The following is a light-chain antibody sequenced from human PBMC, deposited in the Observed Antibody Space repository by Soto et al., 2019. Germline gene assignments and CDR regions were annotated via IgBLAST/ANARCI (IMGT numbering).Light chain of an antibody. V-gene: IGKV1-39*01. J-gene: IGKJ1*01. Sequence: DIQMTQSPSSLSASIGDRVTITCRASQSISIDLCWYQQKPGNAPKFLMYASILQGGVPSRFSGSGSGTDFTLTITSLQPEDFATYYCQQGHGTFGQGPKVEVK. CDR1: QSISID. CDR3: QQGHGT. CDR2: AS.